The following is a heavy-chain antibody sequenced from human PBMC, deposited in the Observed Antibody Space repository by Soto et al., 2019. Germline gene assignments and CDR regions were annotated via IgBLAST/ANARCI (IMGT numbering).Heavy chain of an antibody. V-gene: IGHV3-30*18. Sequence: PGGSLRLSCAASGFTFSSYGMHWVRQAPGKGLEWVAVISYDGSNKYYADSVKGRFTISRDNSKNTLYLQMNSLRAEDAAVYYCAKVSLIVLVPADSNRLAVWGQGTTVTVSS. CDR3: AKVSLIVLVPADSNRLAV. CDR2: ISYDGSNK. CDR1: GFTFSSYG. J-gene: IGHJ6*02. D-gene: IGHD2-2*01.